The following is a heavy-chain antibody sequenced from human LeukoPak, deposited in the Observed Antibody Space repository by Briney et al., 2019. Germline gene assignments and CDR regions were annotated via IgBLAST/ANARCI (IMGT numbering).Heavy chain of an antibody. V-gene: IGHV3-53*01. D-gene: IGHD2-15*01. J-gene: IGHJ4*02. CDR2: IYSGGNI. Sequence: GGSLRLSCAASGFTFSNAWMNWVRQAPGKGLEWVSVIYSGGNIYYIDSVKGRFTISRDTSKNTLYLQMNSLRAEDTAVYYCASRHCSGGGCYIAGADPFDYWGQGTLVTVSS. CDR3: ASRHCSGGGCYIAGADPFDY. CDR1: GFTFSNAW.